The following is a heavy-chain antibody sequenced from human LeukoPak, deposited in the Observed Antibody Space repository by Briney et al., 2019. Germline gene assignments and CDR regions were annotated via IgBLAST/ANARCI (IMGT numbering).Heavy chain of an antibody. J-gene: IGHJ4*02. Sequence: PGGSLRLSCAASGFNLSYYWMTWVRQAPGKGLEWVANIKHDGSEENYVDSVKGRFTIFRDNGKNSVFLQIDSLRAEDTALYYCAKDPRGGDYDPLYYFDYWGQGTLVTVSS. CDR3: AKDPRGGDYDPLYYFDY. V-gene: IGHV3-7*03. CDR2: IKHDGSEE. D-gene: IGHD4-17*01. CDR1: GFNLSYYW.